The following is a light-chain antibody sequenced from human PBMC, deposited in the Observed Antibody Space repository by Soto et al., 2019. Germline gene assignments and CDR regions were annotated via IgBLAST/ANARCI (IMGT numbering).Light chain of an antibody. CDR2: GAS. V-gene: IGKV3-20*01. CDR3: QQYGSSRT. Sequence: TQSPGTLSLSPGDRATLSCRASESVSGIYIAWYQQKPGQAPRLLIYGASSRATGIPDRFSGSGSGTDFTLTISRLEPEDFAVYYCQQYGSSRTFGQGTKVDIK. CDR1: ESVSGIY. J-gene: IGKJ1*01.